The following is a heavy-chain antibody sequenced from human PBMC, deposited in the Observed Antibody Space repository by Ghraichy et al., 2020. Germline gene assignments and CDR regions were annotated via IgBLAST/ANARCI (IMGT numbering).Heavy chain of an antibody. J-gene: IGHJ3*02. CDR2: ISYDGSQK. D-gene: IGHD3/OR15-3a*01. Sequence: GGSLRLSCVGSGFPFGVYALHWVRQAPGKGLEWVAVISYDGSQKHYADSVKDRFTISRDNSKNTLFLQLAGLTPDDTAMYFCATAGTGLHDALNIWGQGTVVTFSS. CDR1: GFPFGVYA. V-gene: IGHV3-30*04. CDR3: ATAGTGLHDALNI.